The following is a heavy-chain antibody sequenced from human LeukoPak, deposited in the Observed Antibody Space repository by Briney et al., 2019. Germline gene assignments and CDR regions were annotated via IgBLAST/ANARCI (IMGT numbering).Heavy chain of an antibody. V-gene: IGHV1-69*06. CDR3: ASTISGYSYGSDY. J-gene: IGHJ4*02. CDR1: GGTFSSYA. CDR2: IIPIFGTA. D-gene: IGHD5-18*01. Sequence: SVKFSCKASGGTFSSYAISWVRQAPGQGLEWMGGIIPIFGTANYAQKFQGRVTIIADKSTSTAYMELSSLRSEDTAVYYCASTISGYSYGSDYWGQGTLVTVSS.